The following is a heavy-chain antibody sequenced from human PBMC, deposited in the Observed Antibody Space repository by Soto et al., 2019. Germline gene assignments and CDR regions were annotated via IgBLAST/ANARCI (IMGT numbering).Heavy chain of an antibody. CDR2: ISSGGDTI. D-gene: IGHD6-13*01. Sequence: EMHLVESGGGLVQPGGSLRLSCAASGFSFSNYEMNWVRQAPGKGLEWVAYISSGGDTIHYADSVRGRFTVSRDNARNSLSLQMNTPRVEDTALYYCARDRAAGGYWVQGTLVTVSS. J-gene: IGHJ4*02. V-gene: IGHV3-48*03. CDR3: ARDRAAGGY. CDR1: GFSFSNYE.